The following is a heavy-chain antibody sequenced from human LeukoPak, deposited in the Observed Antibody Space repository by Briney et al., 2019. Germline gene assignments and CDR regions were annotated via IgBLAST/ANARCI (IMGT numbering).Heavy chain of an antibody. V-gene: IGHV4-39*01. D-gene: IGHD2-15*01. Sequence: PSETLSLTCTVSGGSISSSSYYWGWIRQPPGTGLEWIGSIYYSGSTYYNPSLKSRVTISVDTSKNQFSLKLSSVTAADTAVYYCARHNPGGSNWFDPWGQGTLVTVSS. CDR3: ARHNPGGSNWFDP. CDR2: IYYSGST. CDR1: GGSISSSSYY. J-gene: IGHJ5*02.